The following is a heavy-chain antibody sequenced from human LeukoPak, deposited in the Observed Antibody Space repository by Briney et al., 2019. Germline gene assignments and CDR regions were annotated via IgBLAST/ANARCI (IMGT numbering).Heavy chain of an antibody. CDR3: AKSLNGGNIDIVFDY. CDR2: ISGSDDTT. CDR1: GFNVRNYA. V-gene: IGHV3-23*01. D-gene: IGHD2-15*01. J-gene: IGHJ4*02. Sequence: GGSLRLSCAASGFNVRNYAMTPVRQAPGKGLEWVSSISGSDDTTYYADSVEGRFTISRDNSKNTLYLQMDSLRAEDTAVYYCAKSLNGGNIDIVFDYWGQGTLVTVSS.